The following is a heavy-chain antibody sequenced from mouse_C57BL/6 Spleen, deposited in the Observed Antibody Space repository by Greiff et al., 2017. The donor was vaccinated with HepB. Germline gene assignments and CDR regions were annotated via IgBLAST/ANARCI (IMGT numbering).Heavy chain of an antibody. J-gene: IGHJ2*01. CDR3: ARGEILLLRHYFDY. CDR1: GYTFTSYW. V-gene: IGHV1-53*01. CDR2: INPSNGGT. Sequence: QVQLQQSGTELVKPGASVKLSCKASGYTFTSYWMHWVKQRPGQGLEWIGNINPSNGGTNYNEKFKSKATLTVDKSSSTAYMQLSSLTSEDSAVYYCARGEILLLRHYFDYWGQGTTLTVSS. D-gene: IGHD1-1*01.